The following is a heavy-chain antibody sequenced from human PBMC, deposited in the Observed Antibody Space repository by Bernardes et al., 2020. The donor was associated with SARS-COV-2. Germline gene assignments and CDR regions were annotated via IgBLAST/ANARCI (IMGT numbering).Heavy chain of an antibody. V-gene: IGHV3-74*01. J-gene: IGHJ4*02. Sequence: SLRLSCEASGFTFSTYWMHWVRQAPGRGLVWVSRNDESDTVYADSVKGRFTISRDNAKNTLFLQMNSLRVEDTAVYYCARDGVNEVDFDYWGQGALVTVSS. CDR3: ARDGVNEVDFDY. CDR2: NDESDT. D-gene: IGHD1-1*01. CDR1: GFTFSTYW.